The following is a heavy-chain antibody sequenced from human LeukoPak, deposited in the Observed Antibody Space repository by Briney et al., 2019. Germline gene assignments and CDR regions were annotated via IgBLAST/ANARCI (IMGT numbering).Heavy chain of an antibody. Sequence: SETLSLTCSVSGGFISSSSYSWDWIRQPPGKGLEWIGSIYYSGSTYYNPSLKSRVTISVDTSKNQFSLKLSSVTATGTAVYYCARQTGSGLFSLPGGQGTLVTVSS. CDR1: GGFISSSSYS. CDR2: IYYSGST. D-gene: IGHD3-10*01. J-gene: IGHJ4*02. CDR3: ARQTGSGLFSLP. V-gene: IGHV4-39*01.